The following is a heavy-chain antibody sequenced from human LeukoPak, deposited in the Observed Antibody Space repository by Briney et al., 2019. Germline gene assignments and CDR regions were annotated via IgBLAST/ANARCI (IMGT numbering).Heavy chain of an antibody. CDR3: ARGLKSSSWYWDY. V-gene: IGHV4-34*01. CDR1: GGSFSGYY. D-gene: IGHD6-13*01. J-gene: IGHJ4*02. Sequence: SETLSLTCAVYGGSFSGYYWSWIRQPPGKGLEWIGEINHSGSTNYNPSLKSRVTISVDTSKNQFSLKLSSVTAADTAVYYCARGLKSSSWYWDYWGQGTLVTVSS. CDR2: INHSGST.